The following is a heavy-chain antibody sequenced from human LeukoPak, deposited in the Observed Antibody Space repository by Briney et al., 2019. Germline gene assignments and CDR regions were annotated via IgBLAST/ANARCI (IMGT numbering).Heavy chain of an antibody. D-gene: IGHD1-7*01. CDR2: IRNDGTNK. CDR1: GFTFSSSG. V-gene: IGHV3-30*02. Sequence: PGGSLRLSCAASGFTFSSSGMHWVRQAPGKGLEWVAFIRNDGTNKYYADSVQRRFTISRDNSKNTLYLQMNSLRVEDTTVYYCAKDRTGTYFDYWGQGILVTVSS. J-gene: IGHJ4*02. CDR3: AKDRTGTYFDY.